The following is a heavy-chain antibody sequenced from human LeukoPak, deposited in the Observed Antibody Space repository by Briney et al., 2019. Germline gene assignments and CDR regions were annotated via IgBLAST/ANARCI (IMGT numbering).Heavy chain of an antibody. Sequence: GGSLRLSCAASGFTFSSYSMNWVRQASGKGLEWVSSISSSSSYIYYADSVKGRFTISRDNAKNSLYLQMNSLRAEDTAVYYCARGTPYYYDSSGFPYYFDYWGQGTLVTVSS. V-gene: IGHV3-21*01. J-gene: IGHJ4*02. CDR1: GFTFSSYS. CDR2: ISSSSSYI. CDR3: ARGTPYYYDSSGFPYYFDY. D-gene: IGHD3-22*01.